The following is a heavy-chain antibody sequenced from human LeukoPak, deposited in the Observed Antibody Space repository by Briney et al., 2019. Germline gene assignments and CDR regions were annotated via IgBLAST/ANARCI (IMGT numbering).Heavy chain of an antibody. CDR1: AFTFSSYG. D-gene: IGHD4-17*01. CDR3: AKEIWPTVTTPGWTYFDY. CDR2: IRYDGSNK. V-gene: IGHV3-30*02. Sequence: TGGSLRLSCAASAFTFSSYGMHWVRQAPGKGLEWVAFIRYDGSNKYYADSVKGRFTISRDNSRNTLYLQMNSLRAEDTAVYYCAKEIWPTVTTPGWTYFDYWGQGTLVTVSS. J-gene: IGHJ4*02.